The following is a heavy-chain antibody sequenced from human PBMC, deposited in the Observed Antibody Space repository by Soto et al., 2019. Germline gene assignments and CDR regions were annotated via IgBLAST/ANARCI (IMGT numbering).Heavy chain of an antibody. Sequence: EVQLLESGGGLVQPGGSLRLSCAASGFTFSSNAMSWVRQAPGKGLEWVSGISGSGGSTYYADSVKGRFTISRDNSKNTLFRQMNSLRAEDTAVYYWAQDKLTYYYDSSGRGYFDYWGQGTLVTVSS. CDR1: GFTFSSNA. D-gene: IGHD3-22*01. J-gene: IGHJ4*02. CDR2: ISGSGGST. V-gene: IGHV3-23*01. CDR3: AQDKLTYYYDSSGRGYFDY.